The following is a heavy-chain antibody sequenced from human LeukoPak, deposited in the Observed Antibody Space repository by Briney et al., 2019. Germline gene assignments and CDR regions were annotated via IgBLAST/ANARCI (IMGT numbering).Heavy chain of an antibody. CDR2: ISGSGGST. CDR1: GFTFSSYA. J-gene: IGHJ5*02. V-gene: IGHV3-23*01. CDR3: ARDPRNKGLDP. Sequence: GGSLRLSCAASGFTFSSYAMSWVRQAPGKGLEWVSAISGSGGSTYYADSVKGRFTISRDNAKNTLYLQMDSLTVEDTAIYYCARDPRNKGLDPWGQGTPVTVSS.